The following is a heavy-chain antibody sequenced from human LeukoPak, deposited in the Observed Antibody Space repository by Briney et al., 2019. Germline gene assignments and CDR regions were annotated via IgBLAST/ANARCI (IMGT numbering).Heavy chain of an antibody. CDR2: ISAYNGNT. Sequence: ASVKVSCKASGYTFTSYGISWVRQAPGQGLEWMGWISAYNGNTNYAQKFQGRVTITADKSTSTAYMELSSLRSEDTAVYYCASGYCSGGSCLTYNWFDPWGQGTLVTVSS. J-gene: IGHJ5*02. CDR3: ASGYCSGGSCLTYNWFDP. CDR1: GYTFTSYG. V-gene: IGHV1-18*01. D-gene: IGHD2-15*01.